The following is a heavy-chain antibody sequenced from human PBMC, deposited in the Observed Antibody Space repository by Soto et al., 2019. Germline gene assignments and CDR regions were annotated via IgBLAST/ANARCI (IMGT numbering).Heavy chain of an antibody. D-gene: IGHD2-2*01. V-gene: IGHV1-69*06. CDR3: ASSFCSSTRRHPENSLDP. Sequence: SVKVSCKASGGTFSSYAISWVRQAPGQGLEWMGGIIPIFGTANYAQKFQGRVTITADKSTSTAYMELSSLRSEDTAVYYCASSFCSSTRRHPENSLDPWAPVTLVRVSS. CDR1: GGTFSSYA. J-gene: IGHJ5*02. CDR2: IIPIFGTA.